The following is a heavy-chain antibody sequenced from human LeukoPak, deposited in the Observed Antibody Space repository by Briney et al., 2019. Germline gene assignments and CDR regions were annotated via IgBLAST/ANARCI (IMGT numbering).Heavy chain of an antibody. J-gene: IGHJ6*03. CDR3: ARSATKVYYYYYYMDV. D-gene: IGHD5-12*01. Sequence: GGSLRLSCAASGFTFSSYSMNWVRQAPGKGLEWVSSISSSSSYIYYADSVKGRFTISRDNAKNSLYLQMNSLRAEDTAVYYCARSATKVYYYYYYMDVWGKGTTVTISS. CDR2: ISSSSSYI. CDR1: GFTFSSYS. V-gene: IGHV3-21*01.